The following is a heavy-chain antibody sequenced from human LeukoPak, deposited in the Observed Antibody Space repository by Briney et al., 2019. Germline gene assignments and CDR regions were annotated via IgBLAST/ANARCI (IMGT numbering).Heavy chain of an antibody. Sequence: GGSLRLSCAASGFTFSSYGMHWVRQAPGKRLEWVAVTWYDGSYKYYGDSVKGRFTISRDNSKNTLYLQMASLRVEDTAVYYCARQFDGSHPNAFDIWGQGTMVTVSS. D-gene: IGHD1-26*01. V-gene: IGHV3-33*08. CDR1: GFTFSSYG. J-gene: IGHJ3*02. CDR2: TWYDGSYK. CDR3: ARQFDGSHPNAFDI.